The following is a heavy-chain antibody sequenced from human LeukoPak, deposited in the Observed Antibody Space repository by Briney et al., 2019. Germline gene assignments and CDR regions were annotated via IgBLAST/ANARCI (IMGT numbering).Heavy chain of an antibody. Sequence: PGGSLRLSCAASGFTFNNYAMAWVRQAPGKGLEWVGRIKSKTDGGTTDYAAPVKGRFTISRDDSKNTLYLQMNSLKTEDTAVYYCTATYYDFWSGRDYWGQGTLVTVSS. CDR1: GFTFNNYA. CDR2: IKSKTDGGTT. D-gene: IGHD3-3*01. CDR3: TATYYDFWSGRDY. J-gene: IGHJ4*02. V-gene: IGHV3-15*01.